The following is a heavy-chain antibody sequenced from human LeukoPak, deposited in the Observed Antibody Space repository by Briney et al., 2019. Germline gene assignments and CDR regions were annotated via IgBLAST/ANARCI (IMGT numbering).Heavy chain of an antibody. D-gene: IGHD6-6*01. CDR2: IKEDGSEK. CDR3: ARFSLAARPY. CDR1: GFTFSSYA. V-gene: IGHV3-7*03. Sequence: GGSLRLSCAASGFTFSSYAMSWVRQAPGKGLEWVANIKEDGSEKYYVDSVKGRFTISRDNAKNSLYMQMNSLRAEDTAVYYCARFSLAARPYWGQGTLVTVSS. J-gene: IGHJ4*02.